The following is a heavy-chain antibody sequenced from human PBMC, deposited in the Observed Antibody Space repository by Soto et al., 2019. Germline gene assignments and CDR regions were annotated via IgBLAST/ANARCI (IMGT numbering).Heavy chain of an antibody. CDR2: LDPSSTYI. CDR3: VRGSYGDYDS. Sequence: EVQLVESGGGLVKPGGSLRLSCAASGFTFSAYTMNWVRQAPGKGLEWVSSLDPSSTYIYYADSVKGRFTLSGDNAKNSLFLRLNSLRADDTALYYCVRGSYGDYDSWGQGTLVTVSS. V-gene: IGHV3-21*02. J-gene: IGHJ5*01. D-gene: IGHD4-17*01. CDR1: GFTFSAYT.